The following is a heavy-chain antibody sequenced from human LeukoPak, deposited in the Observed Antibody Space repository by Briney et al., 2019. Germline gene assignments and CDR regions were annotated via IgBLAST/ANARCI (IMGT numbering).Heavy chain of an antibody. Sequence: SVKVSCKASGGTFSSYAISWVRQAPGQGLEWMGGIIPIFGTANYAQKSQGRVTITADESTSTAYMELSSLRSEDTAVYYCARSDFHSDYGDYGYYYYYGMDVWGQGTTVTVSS. V-gene: IGHV1-69*13. CDR2: IIPIFGTA. CDR3: ARSDFHSDYGDYGYYYYYGMDV. D-gene: IGHD4-17*01. J-gene: IGHJ6*02. CDR1: GGTFSSYA.